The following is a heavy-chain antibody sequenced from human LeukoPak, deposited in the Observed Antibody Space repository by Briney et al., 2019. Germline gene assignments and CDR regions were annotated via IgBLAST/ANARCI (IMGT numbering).Heavy chain of an antibody. CDR2: IYGGGST. J-gene: IGHJ6*02. CDR3: ASDPGIANGMDV. D-gene: IGHD1-26*01. Sequence: PGGSLRLSCAVSGFTVSSNYVSWVRQAPGKGLEWVSVIYGGGSTYYADSVKGRFTISRDTSKNTLYLQMNSLRVDDTAVYYCASDPGIANGMDVWGQGTTVTVSS. V-gene: IGHV3-66*01. CDR1: GFTVSSNY.